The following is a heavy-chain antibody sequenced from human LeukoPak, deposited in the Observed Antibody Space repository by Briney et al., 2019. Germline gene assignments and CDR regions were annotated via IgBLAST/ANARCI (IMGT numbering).Heavy chain of an antibody. D-gene: IGHD3-9*01. V-gene: IGHV3-30-3*01. Sequence: PGGSLRLSCAASGFTFSSYAMHWVRQAPGKGLEWVAVISYDGSNKYYADSVKGRFTISRDNSKNTLYLQMNSLRAEDTAVYYCAKALRYFDWLSPRVGMDDWGQGTTVTVSS. CDR2: ISYDGSNK. J-gene: IGHJ6*02. CDR3: AKALRYFDWLSPRVGMDD. CDR1: GFTFSSYA.